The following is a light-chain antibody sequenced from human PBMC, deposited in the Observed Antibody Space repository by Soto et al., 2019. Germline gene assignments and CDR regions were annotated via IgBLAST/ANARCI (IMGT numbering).Light chain of an antibody. V-gene: IGLV4-69*01. CDR2: LNSDGSH. CDR3: QTWGTGIQV. Sequence: QPVLTQSPSASASLGASVNLTCTLRSGHSSYAIAWHQQQPEKGPRYLMKLNSDGSHSKGDGIPDRFSGSSSGAERYLTISSLQSEDEADYYCQTWGTGIQVFGTGTKLTVL. CDR1: SGHSSYA. J-gene: IGLJ1*01.